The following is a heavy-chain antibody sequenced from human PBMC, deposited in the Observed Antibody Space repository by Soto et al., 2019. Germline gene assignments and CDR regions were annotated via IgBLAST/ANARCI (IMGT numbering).Heavy chain of an antibody. CDR1: GYTFTSYD. CDR3: ARDRETYGMDV. Sequence: EASVKVSCKASGYTFTSYDVNWVRQATGQGLEWMGWMNPNSGNTAYAQKFQGRVTMTRNTSISTAYMELSSLRSEDTAVYYCARDRETYGMDVWGQGTTVTVSS. CDR2: MNPNSGNT. J-gene: IGHJ6*02. V-gene: IGHV1-8*01.